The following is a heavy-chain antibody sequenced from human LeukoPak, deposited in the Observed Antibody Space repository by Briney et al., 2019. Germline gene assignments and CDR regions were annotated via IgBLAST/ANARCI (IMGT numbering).Heavy chain of an antibody. D-gene: IGHD6-19*01. CDR2: ISYDGSNK. CDR3: ARDLNSSGWYSALPNYYFDY. Sequence: GGSLRLSCAASGFTFSSYAMHWVRQAPGKGLEWVAVISYDGSNKYYADSVKGRFTISRDNSKNTLYLQMNSLRAEDTAVYYCARDLNSSGWYSALPNYYFDYWGQGTLVTVSS. CDR1: GFTFSSYA. V-gene: IGHV3-30-3*01. J-gene: IGHJ4*02.